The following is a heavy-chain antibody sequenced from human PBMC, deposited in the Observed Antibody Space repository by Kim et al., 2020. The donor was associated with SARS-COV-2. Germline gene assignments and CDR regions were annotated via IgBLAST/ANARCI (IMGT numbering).Heavy chain of an antibody. CDR1: GFTFSRFT. J-gene: IGHJ4*02. D-gene: IGHD1-26*01. CDR2: ISSSNNYK. V-gene: IGHV3-21*01. CDR3: TPSSEANDY. Sequence: GGSLRLSCAASGFTFSRFTMNWVRQAPGKGLEWLSSISSSNNYKDYVDAVKGRFTISRDNAKNSLYLQMTSLRVEDTAIYYCTPSSEANDYWGQGTLVTVSP.